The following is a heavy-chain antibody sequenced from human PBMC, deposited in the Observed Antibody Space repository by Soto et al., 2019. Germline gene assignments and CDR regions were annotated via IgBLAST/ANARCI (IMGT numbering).Heavy chain of an antibody. CDR2: ISYDGSNK. V-gene: IGHV3-30*18. D-gene: IGHD6-13*01. CDR3: AKDRRAAAESSDY. Sequence: GGSLRLSCAASGFTFSSYGMHWVRQAPGKGLEWVAVISYDGSNKYYADSVKGRFTISRDNSKNTLYLQMNSLRAEDTAVYYCAKDRRAAAESSDYWGQGTLVTVSS. J-gene: IGHJ4*02. CDR1: GFTFSSYG.